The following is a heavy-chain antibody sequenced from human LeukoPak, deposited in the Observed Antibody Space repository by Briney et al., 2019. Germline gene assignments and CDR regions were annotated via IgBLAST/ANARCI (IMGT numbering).Heavy chain of an antibody. D-gene: IGHD2-2*01. CDR1: GYTFTSYD. V-gene: IGHV1-2*02. J-gene: IGHJ3*02. CDR3: ARSKGCSSTSCYPDAFDI. CDR2: INPNSGGT. Sequence: ASVKVSCKASGYTFTSYDINWVRQATGQGLEWMGWINPNSGGTNYAQKFQGRVTMTRDTSISTAYMELSRLRSDDTAVYYCARSKGCSSTSCYPDAFDIWGQGTMVTVSS.